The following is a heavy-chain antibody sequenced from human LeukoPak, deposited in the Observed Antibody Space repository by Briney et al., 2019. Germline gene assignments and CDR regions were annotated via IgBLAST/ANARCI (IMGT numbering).Heavy chain of an antibody. Sequence: PSETLSLTCTVSGGSISSYYWSWIRQPPGKGLEWIGYIYYSGSTNYNPSLKSRVTISVDTSKNQFSLKLSSVTAADTAVYYCARHVSELRFLEWLWDGPSIDRVIYLYGMDVWGQGTTVTVSS. D-gene: IGHD3-3*01. CDR3: ARHVSELRFLEWLWDGPSIDRVIYLYGMDV. J-gene: IGHJ6*02. CDR1: GGSISSYY. V-gene: IGHV4-59*08. CDR2: IYYSGST.